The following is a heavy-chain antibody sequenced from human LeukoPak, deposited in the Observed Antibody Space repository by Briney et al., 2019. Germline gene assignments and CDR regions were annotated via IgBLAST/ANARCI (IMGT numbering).Heavy chain of an antibody. Sequence: PSETLSLTCSVSGGSISSSTYYWGWIRQPPGKGLEWIGSIYYTGTTYYNPSLKSRVTISVDTSKNQFSLKLSSVTAADTAVYYCARCGSYHSSRYTFYYVMDVWGQGTTVTVSS. V-gene: IGHV4-39*07. J-gene: IGHJ6*02. CDR1: GGSISSSTYY. CDR2: IYYTGTT. D-gene: IGHD3-22*01. CDR3: ARCGSYHSSRYTFYYVMDV.